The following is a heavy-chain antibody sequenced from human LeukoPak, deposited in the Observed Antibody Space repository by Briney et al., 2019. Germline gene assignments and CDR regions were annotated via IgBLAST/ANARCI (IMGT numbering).Heavy chain of an antibody. Sequence: SETLSLTCAVYGGSFSGYYWSWIRQPPGKGLEWIGEINHSGSTNYNPSLKSRVTISVDTSKNQFSLKLSSVTAADTAVYYCARVGYCSGGSCYWDYYYYMDVWGKGTTVTISS. J-gene: IGHJ6*03. CDR2: INHSGST. V-gene: IGHV4-34*01. CDR3: ARVGYCSGGSCYWDYYYYMDV. CDR1: GGSFSGYY. D-gene: IGHD2-15*01.